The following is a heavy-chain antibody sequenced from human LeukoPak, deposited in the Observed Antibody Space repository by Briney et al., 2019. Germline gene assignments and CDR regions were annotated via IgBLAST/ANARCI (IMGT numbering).Heavy chain of an antibody. D-gene: IGHD1-26*01. Sequence: SQTLSLTCTVSGGSISSYYWNWIRQPARNVLEWIGRIFSTGSTNYNPSLKSRVTMSVDISKNEFSLNLRSVTAADRAMYYCARAQWELPDYWGQGTLVTVSS. CDR2: IFSTGST. CDR1: GGSISSYY. J-gene: IGHJ4*02. V-gene: IGHV4-4*07. CDR3: ARAQWELPDY.